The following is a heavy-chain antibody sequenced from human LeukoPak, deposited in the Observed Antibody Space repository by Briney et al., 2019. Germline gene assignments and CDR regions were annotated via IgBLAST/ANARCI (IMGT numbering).Heavy chain of an antibody. V-gene: IGHV1-46*01. J-gene: IGHJ5*02. CDR3: ARDHSRTEGGTSFWWFDP. Sequence: ASVKVSCKASGYVYTSHWMHWVRQASGQGLEWMGVINPSGTTTVYAQKFQGRVTMTRDTSTSTDYLELRSLRSEDTATYYRARDHSRTEGGTSFWWFDPWGQGTLVIVSS. CDR2: INPSGTTT. D-gene: IGHD1-26*01. CDR1: GYVYTSHW.